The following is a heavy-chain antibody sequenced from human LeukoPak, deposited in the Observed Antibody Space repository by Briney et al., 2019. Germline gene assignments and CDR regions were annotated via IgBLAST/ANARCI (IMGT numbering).Heavy chain of an antibody. CDR1: GGSISSSSYY. D-gene: IGHD6-13*01. J-gene: IGHJ4*02. CDR3: ARHSRPLFDY. Sequence: SETLSLTCTVSGGSISSSSYYWGWIRQPPGKGLEWIGSIYYSGSTYYNPSLKSRVTISIDTSKNQFSLKLSSVTAADTAVYYCARHSRPLFDYWGQGALVTVSS. CDR2: IYYSGST. V-gene: IGHV4-39*01.